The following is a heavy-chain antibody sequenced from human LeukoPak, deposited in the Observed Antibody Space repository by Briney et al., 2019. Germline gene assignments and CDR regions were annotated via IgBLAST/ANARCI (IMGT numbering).Heavy chain of an antibody. CDR1: GGSFSGYY. V-gene: IGHV4-34*01. J-gene: IGHJ4*02. CDR3: ALGIAVAGTDY. Sequence: PSETLSLTCAVYGGSFSGYYWSWIRQPPGKGLEWIGEINHSGSTHYNPSLKSRVTVSVDTSKNQFSLKLSSVTAADTAVYYCALGIAVAGTDYWGQGTLVTVSS. D-gene: IGHD6-19*01. CDR2: INHSGST.